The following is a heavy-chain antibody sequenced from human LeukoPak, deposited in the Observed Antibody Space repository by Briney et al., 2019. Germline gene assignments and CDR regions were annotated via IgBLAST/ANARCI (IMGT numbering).Heavy chain of an antibody. CDR3: ARDRGGGSYYDAFDI. J-gene: IGHJ3*02. Sequence: SVKVPCKASGGTFSSYAISWVRQAPGQGLEWMGGIIPIFGTANYAQKFQGRVTITADESTSTAYMELSSLRSEDTAVYYCARDRGGGSYYDAFDIWGQGTMVTVSS. D-gene: IGHD1-26*01. V-gene: IGHV1-69*01. CDR2: IIPIFGTA. CDR1: GGTFSSYA.